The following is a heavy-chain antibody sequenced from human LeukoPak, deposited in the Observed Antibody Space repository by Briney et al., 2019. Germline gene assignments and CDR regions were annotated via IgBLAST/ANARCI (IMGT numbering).Heavy chain of an antibody. J-gene: IGHJ3*02. CDR1: GFTFDDYG. CDR3: AREAAYCGGDCSAGGDAFDI. CDR2: INWNGGST. V-gene: IGHV3-20*04. Sequence: GGSLRLSCAASGFTFDDYGMSWVRQAPGKGLEWVSGINWNGGSTGYADSVKGRFTISRDNAKNSLNLQMNSLRAEDTALYYCAREAAYCGGDCSAGGDAFDIWGQGTMVTVSS. D-gene: IGHD2-21*02.